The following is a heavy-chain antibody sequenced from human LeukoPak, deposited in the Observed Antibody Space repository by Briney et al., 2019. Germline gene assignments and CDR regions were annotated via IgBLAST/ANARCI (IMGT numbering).Heavy chain of an antibody. D-gene: IGHD2-2*01. J-gene: IGHJ5*02. V-gene: IGHV1-24*01. CDR1: GYTLTELS. CDR2: FDPEDGET. Sequence: ASVKVSCKVSGYTLTELSMHWVRQAPGKGLEWMGGFDPEDGETIYAQKFQGRVTMTEDTSTDTAYMELSSLRSEDTAVYYCATGVGEYQLRGDNWFDPWGQEPWSPSPQ. CDR3: ATGVGEYQLRGDNWFDP.